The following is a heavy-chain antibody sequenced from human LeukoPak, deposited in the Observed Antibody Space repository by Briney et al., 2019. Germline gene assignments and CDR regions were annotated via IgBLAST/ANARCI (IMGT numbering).Heavy chain of an antibody. CDR3: ARGYNRGSYYNY. CDR1: GGSFSGNY. V-gene: IGHV4-34*01. Sequence: PSETLSLTCVVYGGSFSGNYWSWIRQPPGKGLEWIGEINNSGSTNYNPSLKSRVTISVDTSKNQFPLKLSSVTAADTAVYYCARGYNRGSYYNYWGQGTLVTVSS. J-gene: IGHJ4*02. CDR2: INNSGST. D-gene: IGHD1-26*01.